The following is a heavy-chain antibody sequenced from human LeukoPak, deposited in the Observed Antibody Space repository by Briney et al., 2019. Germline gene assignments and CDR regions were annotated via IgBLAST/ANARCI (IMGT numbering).Heavy chain of an antibody. V-gene: IGHV3-9*01. CDR1: GFTFDDYA. CDR2: ISWNSGSI. Sequence: GGSLRLSCAASGFTFDDYAMHWVRQAPGKGLEWVSGISWNSGSIGYADSVRGRFTISRDNAKNSLYLQMNSLRAEDTAVYYCATFDNPSGYWGQGTLVTVSS. D-gene: IGHD3-9*01. J-gene: IGHJ4*02. CDR3: ATFDNPSGY.